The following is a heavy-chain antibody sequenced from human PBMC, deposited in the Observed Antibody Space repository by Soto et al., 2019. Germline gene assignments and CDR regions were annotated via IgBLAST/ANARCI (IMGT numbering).Heavy chain of an antibody. D-gene: IGHD6-6*01. V-gene: IGHV4-59*01. J-gene: IGHJ6*02. CDR2: IYYSGIT. CDR3: ARTFYSTSSAGGDYYYGMDV. CDR1: GGSISSYY. Sequence: QVQLQESGPGLVKPSETLSLTCTVSGGSISSYYWSWIRQPPGKGLEWIGYIYYSGITNYNPSLKSRVTIPVDTSKNQFSLKLTSVTAADTAVYYCARTFYSTSSAGGDYYYGMDVWGQGTTVTVSS.